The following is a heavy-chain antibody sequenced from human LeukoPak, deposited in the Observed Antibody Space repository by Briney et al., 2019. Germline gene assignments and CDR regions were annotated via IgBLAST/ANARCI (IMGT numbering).Heavy chain of an antibody. D-gene: IGHD4-23*01. J-gene: IGHJ5*02. Sequence: PSETLSLTCAAYGGPFRGFFWSWIRQAPGKGLEWNGEVSHSGSSNYNPSLKSRINISLDTSKSQFSLRLTSVTAADTAVYYCARGIFYGGRNQYIWLDLWGQGTLVTVSS. CDR1: GGPFRGFF. CDR3: ARGIFYGGRNQYIWLDL. V-gene: IGHV4-34*01. CDR2: VSHSGSS.